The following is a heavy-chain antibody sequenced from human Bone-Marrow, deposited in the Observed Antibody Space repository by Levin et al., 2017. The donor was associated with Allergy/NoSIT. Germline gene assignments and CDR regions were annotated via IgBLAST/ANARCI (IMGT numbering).Heavy chain of an antibody. V-gene: IGHV3-15*01. CDR2: IKSKTDGGTT. J-gene: IGHJ4*02. CDR1: GFTFSNAW. D-gene: IGHD5-18*01. Sequence: GESLKISCAASGFTFSNAWMSWVRQAPGKGLEWVGRIKSKTDGGTTDYAAPVKGRFTISRDDSKNTLYLQMNSLKTEDTAVYYCTTTGLSLGAMATFDYWGQGTLVTVSS. CDR3: TTTGLSLGAMATFDY.